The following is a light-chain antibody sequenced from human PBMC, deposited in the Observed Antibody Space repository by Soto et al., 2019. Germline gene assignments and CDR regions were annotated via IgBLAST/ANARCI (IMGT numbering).Light chain of an antibody. CDR2: GTS. J-gene: IGKJ2*01. CDR1: QSVGSGY. Sequence: EIVLTQSAGSLSLSPGERATLSYRASQSVGSGYLAWFQQKAGQTPRLLIYGTSHRPTYIPDRFSGSGSGTDFTLTISRVEPEDFAVYYCQHYGTSPPDTFGQGTRLEIK. V-gene: IGKV3-20*01. CDR3: QHYGTSPPDT.